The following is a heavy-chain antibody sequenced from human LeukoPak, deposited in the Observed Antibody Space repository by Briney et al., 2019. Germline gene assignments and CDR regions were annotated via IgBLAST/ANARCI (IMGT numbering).Heavy chain of an antibody. Sequence: ASVKVSCKASGYTFTSYYMHWVRQAPGQGLEWMGWINPNSGGTNYAQKFQGRVTMTRDTSISTAYMELSRLRSDDTAVYYCAKAGWHSGVRAWFDYWGQGTLVTVSS. J-gene: IGHJ4*02. V-gene: IGHV1-2*02. CDR1: GYTFTSYY. D-gene: IGHD3-10*01. CDR2: INPNSGGT. CDR3: AKAGWHSGVRAWFDY.